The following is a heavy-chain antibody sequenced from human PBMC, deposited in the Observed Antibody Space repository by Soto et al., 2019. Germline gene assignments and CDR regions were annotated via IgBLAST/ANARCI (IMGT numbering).Heavy chain of an antibody. CDR1: GGSISNHN. CDR3: TRATWYSGK. D-gene: IGHD1-26*01. Sequence: PSETLSLTCTVSGGSISNHNWSWIRQPPGKGLEWIGYIYYNGNTNYNPSLKSRVTMSVDTSKKQISLKLSSETAADTAVYYCTRATWYSGKWGQGTVVTVYS. J-gene: IGHJ4*02. V-gene: IGHV4-59*11. CDR2: IYYNGNT.